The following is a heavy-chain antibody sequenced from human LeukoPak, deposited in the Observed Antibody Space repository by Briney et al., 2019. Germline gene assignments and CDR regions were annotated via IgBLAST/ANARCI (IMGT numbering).Heavy chain of an antibody. CDR1: GGSFSGYY. CDR2: INHSGST. CDR3: ARGRTTIEYYYGMDV. J-gene: IGHJ6*02. V-gene: IGHV4-34*01. D-gene: IGHD5-12*01. Sequence: SGTLSLTCAVYGGSFSGYYWSWIRQPPGKGLEWIGEINHSGSTNYNPSLKSRVTISVDTSKNQFSLKLSSVTAADTAVYYCARGRTTIEYYYGMDVWGQGTTVTVSS.